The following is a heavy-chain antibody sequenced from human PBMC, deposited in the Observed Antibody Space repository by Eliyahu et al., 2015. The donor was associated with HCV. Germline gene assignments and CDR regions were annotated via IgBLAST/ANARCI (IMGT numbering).Heavy chain of an antibody. V-gene: IGHV3-30-3*01. J-gene: IGHJ3*02. CDR3: ARPRDGYYHDGLDI. Sequence: QAPGKGLEWVAVISYDGNNKYYADSVKGRFTFSRDNSKNTLYLQMNGLRAEDTALYHCARPRDGYYHDGLDIWGQGTMVTVSS. D-gene: IGHD3-22*01. CDR2: ISYDGNNK.